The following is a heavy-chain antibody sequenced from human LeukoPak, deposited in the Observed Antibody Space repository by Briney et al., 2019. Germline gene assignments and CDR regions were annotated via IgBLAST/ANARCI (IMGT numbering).Heavy chain of an antibody. CDR1: GYTFTSYT. CDR2: ISAYNGNT. V-gene: IGHV1-18*01. Sequence: ASVKVSCKASGYTFTSYTINWVRQAPGQGLEWMGWISAYNGNTNYAQKLQGRVTMTTDTSTSTAYMELRSLRSDDTAVYYCARGYYDFWSGFVAAFDIWGQGTMVTVSS. J-gene: IGHJ3*02. D-gene: IGHD3-3*01. CDR3: ARGYYDFWSGFVAAFDI.